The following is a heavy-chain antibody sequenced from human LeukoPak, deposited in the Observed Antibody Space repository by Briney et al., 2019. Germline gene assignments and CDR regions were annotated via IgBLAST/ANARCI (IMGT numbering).Heavy chain of an antibody. V-gene: IGHV5-51*01. Sequence: GESLKISCKGSGYSFTSYWIGWVRQMPGKGLEWMGIIYPGDSDTRYSPSFQGQVTISADKSISTAYLQWSNLKASDTAMYYCARVRRQWLAAYYFDYWGQGTLVTVSS. CDR1: GYSFTSYW. CDR3: ARVRRQWLAAYYFDY. CDR2: IYPGDSDT. D-gene: IGHD6-19*01. J-gene: IGHJ4*02.